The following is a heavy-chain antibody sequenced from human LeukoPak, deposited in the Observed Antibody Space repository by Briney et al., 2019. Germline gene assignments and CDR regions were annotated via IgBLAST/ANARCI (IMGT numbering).Heavy chain of an antibody. D-gene: IGHD2-2*01. CDR2: ISSSSSYI. V-gene: IGHV3-21*01. CDR1: GFTFSSYS. J-gene: IGHJ6*04. Sequence: PGGSLRLSCAASGFTFSSYSMNWVRQAPGKGLEWVSSISSSSSYIYYADSVKGRFTISRDNAKNSLYLQMNSLRAEDTAVYYCAGDRGYCSSTSCYGDYYYGMDVWGKGTTVTVSS. CDR3: AGDRGYCSSTSCYGDYYYGMDV.